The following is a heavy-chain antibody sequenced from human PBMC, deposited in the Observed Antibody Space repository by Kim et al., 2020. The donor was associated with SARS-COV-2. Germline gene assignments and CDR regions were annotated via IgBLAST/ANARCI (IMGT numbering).Heavy chain of an antibody. D-gene: IGHD1-7*01. CDR1: GGSFSGYY. CDR2: INHSGST. CDR3: ATAQWGTNYGMDV. Sequence: SETLSLTCAVYGGSFSGYYWSWIRQPPGKGLEWIGEINHSGSTNYNPSLKSRVTISVDTSKNQFSLKLSSVTAADTAVYYCATAQWGTNYGMDVWGQGTTVTVSS. V-gene: IGHV4-34*01. J-gene: IGHJ6*02.